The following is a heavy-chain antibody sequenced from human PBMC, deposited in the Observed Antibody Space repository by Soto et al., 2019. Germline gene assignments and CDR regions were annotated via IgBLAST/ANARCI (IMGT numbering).Heavy chain of an antibody. D-gene: IGHD5-18*01. J-gene: IGHJ4*02. V-gene: IGHV1-3*01. CDR2: INAGNGNT. CDR3: ARDRKGQLWFY. Sequence: ASVKVSCKASGYTFTGYYMHWVRQAPGQGLEWMGWINAGNGNTKYSQKFQGRVTITRDTSASTAYMELSSLRSEDTAVYYCARDRKGQLWFYWGQGTLVTVSS. CDR1: GYTFTGYY.